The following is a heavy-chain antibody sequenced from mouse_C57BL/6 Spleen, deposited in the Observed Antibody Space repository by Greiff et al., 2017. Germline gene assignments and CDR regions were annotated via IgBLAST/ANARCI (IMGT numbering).Heavy chain of an antibody. CDR2: IHPNSGST. CDR3: ARSGFHGRNAMDY. V-gene: IGHV1-64*01. CDR1: GYTFTSYW. D-gene: IGHD1-1*01. J-gene: IGHJ4*01. Sequence: VQLQQPGAELVKPGASVKLSCKASGYTFTSYWMHWVKQRPGQGLEWIGKIHPNSGSTNYNEKFKSKATLTVDKSSSTAYMQLSSLTSEDAAVYYCARSGFHGRNAMDYWGQGTTVTVSS.